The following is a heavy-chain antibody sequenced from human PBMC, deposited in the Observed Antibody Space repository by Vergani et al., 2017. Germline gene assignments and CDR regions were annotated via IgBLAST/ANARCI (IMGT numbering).Heavy chain of an antibody. CDR2: IIPIFGTA. J-gene: IGHJ4*02. D-gene: IGHD1-26*01. CDR3: ARLGGSYPDAHFDY. V-gene: IGHV1-69*13. CDR1: GGTFSSYA. Sequence: QVQLVQSGAEVKKPGSSVKVSCKASGGTFSSYAISWVRQAPGQGLDWMGRIIPIFGTANYAQKFQGRVTIPADESTSTAYMELSSLRSEDTAVYYCARLGGSYPDAHFDYWGQGTLVTVSS.